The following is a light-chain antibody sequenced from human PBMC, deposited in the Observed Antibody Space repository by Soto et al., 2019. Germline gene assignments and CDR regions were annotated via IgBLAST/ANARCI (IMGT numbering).Light chain of an antibody. CDR1: QSLSSSY. J-gene: IGKJ4*01. V-gene: IGKV3D-7*01. CDR3: QQHYNLPVT. CDR2: GAS. Sequence: PGDRVTLSCRASQSLSSSYLTWYQQKPGQAPRLLIYGASTSATGIPARFTGSGSGTDFTLTISSLQPEDFAVYYCQQHYNLPVTFGGGTKVEIK.